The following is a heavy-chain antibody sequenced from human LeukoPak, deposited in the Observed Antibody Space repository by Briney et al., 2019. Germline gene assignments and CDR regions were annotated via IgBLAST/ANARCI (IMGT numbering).Heavy chain of an antibody. CDR2: ISSNGGST. J-gene: IGHJ4*02. D-gene: IGHD4-11*01. V-gene: IGHV3-64*01. CDR3: ARGHDYSNYAFEY. Sequence: PGGSLRLSCAASGFTFSSYAMHWVRQAPGKGLEYVSAISSNGGSTYYANSVKGRFTISRDNSKNTLYLQMGSLRAEDMAVYYCARGHDYSNYAFEYWGQGTLVTVSS. CDR1: GFTFSSYA.